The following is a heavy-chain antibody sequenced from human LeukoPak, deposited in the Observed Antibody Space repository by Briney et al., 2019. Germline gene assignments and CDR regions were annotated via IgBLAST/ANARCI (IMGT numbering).Heavy chain of an antibody. CDR2: MNPNSGNT. V-gene: IGHV1-8*01. Sequence: ASVKVSCKASGYTFTSYDINWVRQATGQGLGWMGWMNPNSGNTGYAHKYQGRGTMTRNTSISTAYMELNSLRSEDTAVYYCARAMSMKSYGPGIWGQGTLVTVSS. D-gene: IGHD3-10*01. CDR1: GYTFTSYD. CDR3: ARAMSMKSYGPGI. J-gene: IGHJ4*02.